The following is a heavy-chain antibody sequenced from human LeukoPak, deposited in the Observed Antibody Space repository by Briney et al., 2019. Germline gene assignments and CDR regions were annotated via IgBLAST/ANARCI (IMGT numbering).Heavy chain of an antibody. J-gene: IGHJ5*02. D-gene: IGHD2-2*01. CDR3: ARGPNPLKYCSSTSCYPWFDL. CDR1: GGSFSGYY. Sequence: PSETLSLTCAVYGGSFSGYYWSWIRQPPGKGLEWIGEINHSGSTNYNPSLKSRVTISVDTSKNQFSLKLSSVTAADTAVYYCARGPNPLKYCSSTSCYPWFDLWGQGTLVTVSS. V-gene: IGHV4-34*01. CDR2: INHSGST.